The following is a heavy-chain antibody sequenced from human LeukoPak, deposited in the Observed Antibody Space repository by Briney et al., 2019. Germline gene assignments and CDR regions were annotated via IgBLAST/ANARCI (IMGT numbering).Heavy chain of an antibody. D-gene: IGHD2-15*01. CDR2: IYYSGST. J-gene: IGHJ4*02. Sequence: PSETLSLTCAVSGGSISSSSYYWGWIRQPPGKGLEWIGSIYYSGSTYYNPSLKSRVTISVDTSKNQFSLKLSSVTAADTAVYYCAREELLVATTLERATHFDYWGQGTLVTVSS. CDR1: GGSISSSSYY. V-gene: IGHV4-39*07. CDR3: AREELLVATTLERATHFDY.